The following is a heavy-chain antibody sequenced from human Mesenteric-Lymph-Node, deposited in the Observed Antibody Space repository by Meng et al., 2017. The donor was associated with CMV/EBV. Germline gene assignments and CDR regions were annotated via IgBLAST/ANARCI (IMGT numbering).Heavy chain of an antibody. CDR2: INHSGST. CDR3: ARGSSYDILTGYFDY. CDR1: GGSFSGYY. V-gene: IGHV4-34*01. D-gene: IGHD3-9*01. Sequence: QVHVHQWGAGRLKPSETLSVTCAVYGGSFSGYYWNWIRQSPEKGLEWIGEINHSGSTTYNPSFTSRIIISVDTSTNQISLNMSSVTAADTAVYYCARGSSYDILTGYFDYWGQGALVTVSS. J-gene: IGHJ4*02.